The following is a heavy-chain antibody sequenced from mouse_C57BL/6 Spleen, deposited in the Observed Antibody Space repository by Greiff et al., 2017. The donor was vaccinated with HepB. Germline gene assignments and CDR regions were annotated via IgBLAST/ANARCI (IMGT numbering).Heavy chain of an antibody. V-gene: IGHV1-26*01. CDR3: ARRGPRWYFDV. Sequence: EVQLQQSGPELVKPGASVKISCKASGYTFTDYYMNWVKQSHGKSLEWIGDINPNNGGTSYNQKFKGKATLTVDKSSSTAYMELRSLTSEDSAVYYCARRGPRWYFDVWGTGTTVTVSS. J-gene: IGHJ1*03. CDR1: GYTFTDYY. CDR2: INPNNGGT.